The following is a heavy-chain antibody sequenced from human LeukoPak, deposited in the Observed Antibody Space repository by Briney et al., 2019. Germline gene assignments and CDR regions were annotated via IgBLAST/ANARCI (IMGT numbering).Heavy chain of an antibody. CDR1: GFTFSDYN. D-gene: IGHD2-2*01. Sequence: PGGSLRLSCAASGFTFSDYNMNWVRQSPEKGLEWVSSITSGTTYIYYADSVRGRFTLSRDNAKNSLYLQMNSLRAEDTAVYYCARDFHCSSTSCYEGYYYMDVWGKGTTVTVSS. CDR3: ARDFHCSSTSCYEGYYYMDV. CDR2: ITSGTTYI. V-gene: IGHV3-21*01. J-gene: IGHJ6*03.